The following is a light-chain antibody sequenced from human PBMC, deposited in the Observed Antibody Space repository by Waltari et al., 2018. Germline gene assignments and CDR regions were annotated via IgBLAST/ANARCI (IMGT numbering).Light chain of an antibody. CDR3: QQYYSYPVT. Sequence: DIQMTQSPSSLSPSVGDRVTITCRASQGIGNYLAWFQQQPGKAPKSLIYAESRLQSGVPSKFSASGSGTDFTLTISSLQPEDSATYYCQQYYSYPVTFGPGTKVEIK. V-gene: IGKV1-16*02. J-gene: IGKJ3*01. CDR2: AES. CDR1: QGIGNY.